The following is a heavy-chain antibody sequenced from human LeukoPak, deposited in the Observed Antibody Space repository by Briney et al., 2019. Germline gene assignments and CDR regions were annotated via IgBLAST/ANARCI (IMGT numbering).Heavy chain of an antibody. CDR2: IGRYGVTT. CDR3: ATLSDRNFSYSYRLDV. J-gene: IGHJ6*02. V-gene: IGHV3-48*03. D-gene: IGHD1-14*01. Sequence: GGSLRLACAASGFTLITYEMNWVRQAPGKGVEWVAYIGRYGVTTNYADSVRGRVTISGGNAKNSLNLHMNSLRAEDTAAYDSATLSDRNFSYSYRLDVWGQGTTVTVS. CDR1: GFTLITYE.